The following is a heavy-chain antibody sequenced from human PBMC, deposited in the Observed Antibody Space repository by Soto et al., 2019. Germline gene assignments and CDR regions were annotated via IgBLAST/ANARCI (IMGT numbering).Heavy chain of an antibody. CDR1: GFTFSNAW. J-gene: IGHJ3*02. V-gene: IGHV3-15*01. CDR3: TTGEEFSSGYSYVAYDAFDI. D-gene: IGHD3-22*01. Sequence: XGSLRLSCAASGFTFSNAWMSWVGQAPGKGLEWVGRIKSKTDGGTTDYAAPVKGRFTISRDDSKNTLYLQMNSLKTEDTAVYYCTTGEEFSSGYSYVAYDAFDIWGQGTMVTVSS. CDR2: IKSKTDGGTT.